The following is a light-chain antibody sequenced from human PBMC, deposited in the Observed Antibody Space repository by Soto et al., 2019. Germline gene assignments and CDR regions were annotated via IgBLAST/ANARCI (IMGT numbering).Light chain of an antibody. CDR3: QQYNKWPPRT. Sequence: VRSQSPATLSVSPGGRATVACRSSQSVSSNLAWYQQKPGQAPRLLVYGASNRATGIPARFSGSGSGTEFTLTINSLQSEDFAVYYCQQYNKWPPRTFGQGTKVDIK. J-gene: IGKJ1*01. CDR2: GAS. V-gene: IGKV3-15*01. CDR1: QSVSSN.